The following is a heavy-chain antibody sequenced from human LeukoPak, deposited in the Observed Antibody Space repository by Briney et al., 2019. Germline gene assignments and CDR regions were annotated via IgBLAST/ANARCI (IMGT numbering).Heavy chain of an antibody. J-gene: IGHJ4*02. V-gene: IGHV4-38-2*02. D-gene: IGHD4-23*01. CDR2: IYHSGST. CDR3: ARADGNNGGRKFDY. Sequence: PSEPLSLTCTVSGYSISSGYFWGWIRQPPGKGLEWIGSIYHSGSTYYNPSLKSRVTISVDTSKNQFSLNLNSVTAADTAVYYCARADGNNGGRKFDYWGQGALVAVSS. CDR1: GYSISSGYF.